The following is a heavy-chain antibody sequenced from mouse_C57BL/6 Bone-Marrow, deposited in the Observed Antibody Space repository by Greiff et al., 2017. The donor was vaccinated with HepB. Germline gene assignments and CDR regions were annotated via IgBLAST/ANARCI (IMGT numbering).Heavy chain of an antibody. J-gene: IGHJ4*01. CDR2: IDPEDGET. V-gene: IGHV14-2*01. CDR1: GFNIKDYY. Sequence: VQLQQSGAELVKPGASVKLSCTASGFNIKDYYMHWVKQRTEQGLEWIGRIDPEDGETIYAPKFQGKATITADTSSNTAYLQLSSLTSEDTAVYYCARDGSSPYAMDYWGQGTSVTVSS. D-gene: IGHD1-1*01. CDR3: ARDGSSPYAMDY.